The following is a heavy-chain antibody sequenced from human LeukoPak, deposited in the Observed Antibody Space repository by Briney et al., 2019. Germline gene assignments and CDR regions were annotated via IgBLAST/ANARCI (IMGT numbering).Heavy chain of an antibody. Sequence: SVKHSCKASGGTFSSYAISWVRQAPGQGLEWMGGIIPIFGTANYAQKFQGRATITADKSTSTAYMELSSLRSEDTAVYYCARVSLRTTKLDYWGQGTLVTVSS. V-gene: IGHV1-69*06. D-gene: IGHD1-1*01. CDR3: ARVSLRTTKLDY. J-gene: IGHJ4*02. CDR2: IIPIFGTA. CDR1: GGTFSSYA.